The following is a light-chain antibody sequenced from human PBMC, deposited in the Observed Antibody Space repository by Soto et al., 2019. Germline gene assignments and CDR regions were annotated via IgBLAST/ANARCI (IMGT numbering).Light chain of an antibody. CDR1: QSVSSNY. CDR2: GAS. J-gene: IGKJ4*01. CDR3: QQFSSYPLT. Sequence: EIVMTQSPDTLSLSPGERATLSCRASQSVSSNYLAWYQQKPGQAPRLLIYGASTRATGIPARFSGSGSGTDFTLTISRLEPEDFAVYYCQQFSSYPLTFGGGTKVDIK. V-gene: IGKV3-20*01.